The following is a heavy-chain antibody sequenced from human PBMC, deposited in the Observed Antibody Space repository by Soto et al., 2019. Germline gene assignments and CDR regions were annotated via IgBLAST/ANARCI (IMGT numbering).Heavy chain of an antibody. D-gene: IGHD3-22*01. CDR1: GGSISSGDYY. V-gene: IGHV4-30-4*01. CDR2: IYYSGST. J-gene: IGHJ4*02. CDR3: ARVSGSSGYHFDY. Sequence: SETLSLTCTVSGGSISSGDYYWSWIRQPPGKGLEWIGYIYYSGSTYYNPSLKSRVTISVDTSKNQFSLKLSSVTAADTAVYYCARVSGSSGYHFDYWGQGTLVTVSS.